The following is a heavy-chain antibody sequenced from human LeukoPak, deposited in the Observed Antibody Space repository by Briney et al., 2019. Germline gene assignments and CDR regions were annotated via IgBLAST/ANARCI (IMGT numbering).Heavy chain of an antibody. CDR3: AKRTLSGFYPFDY. J-gene: IGHJ4*02. CDR2: ISDSGSST. CDR1: GFTFSNYA. Sequence: GGSLRLSCAASGFTFSNYAMSWVRQAPGKGLEWVSVISDSGSSTYYADSVKGRFTISRDNSENTLYLQMSSLRAEDTALYYCAKRTLSGFYPFDYWGQGTLVTVSS. V-gene: IGHV3-23*01. D-gene: IGHD3-22*01.